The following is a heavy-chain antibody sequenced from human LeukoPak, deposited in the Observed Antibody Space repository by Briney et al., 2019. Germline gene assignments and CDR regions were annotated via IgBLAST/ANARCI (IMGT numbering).Heavy chain of an antibody. J-gene: IGHJ4*02. V-gene: IGHV3-23*01. CDR3: AKDLNRGLPDY. CDR2: ISGSGGST. CDR1: GFTFDSYA. Sequence: GGSLRLSCAASGFTFDSYAMSWVRQAPGKGLEWVSVISGSGGSTDYADSVKGRFTISRDNSKNTLYLQMNSLRAEDTAVYYCAKDLNRGLPDYWGQGTLVTVSS. D-gene: IGHD2-21*01.